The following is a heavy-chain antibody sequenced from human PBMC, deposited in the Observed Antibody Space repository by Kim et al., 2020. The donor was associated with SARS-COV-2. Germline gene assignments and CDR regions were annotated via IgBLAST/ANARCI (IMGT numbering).Heavy chain of an antibody. Sequence: GGSLRLSCAGSGFTFSSYAMNWVRQAPGKGLEWVAVISGSGGTTYHADSVKGRFTISRDNSRNTLYLQMNSLRVEDTAIYYCANRYSGNYTCDYWGQG. CDR1: GFTFSSYA. CDR3: ANRYSGNYTCDY. CDR2: ISGSGGTT. J-gene: IGHJ4*02. D-gene: IGHD1-26*01. V-gene: IGHV3-23*01.